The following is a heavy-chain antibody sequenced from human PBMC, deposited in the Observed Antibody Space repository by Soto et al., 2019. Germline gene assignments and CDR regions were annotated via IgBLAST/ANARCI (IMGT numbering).Heavy chain of an antibody. CDR1: GFTFSSYG. J-gene: IGHJ5*02. CDR3: ARQKLGVYNWFDP. CDR2: IWYDGSNK. D-gene: IGHD6-6*01. Sequence: QVQLVESGGGVVQPGRSLRLSCAASGFTFSSYGMHWVRQAPGKGLEWVAVIWYDGSNKYYADSVKGRFTISRDNSKNTLYLQMNSLSAEDTAVYYCARQKLGVYNWFDPWGQGTLVTVSS. V-gene: IGHV3-33*01.